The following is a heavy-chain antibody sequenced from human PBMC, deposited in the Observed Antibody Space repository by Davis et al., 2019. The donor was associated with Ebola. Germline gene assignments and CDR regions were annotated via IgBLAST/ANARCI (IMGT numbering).Heavy chain of an antibody. CDR1: GFTFSSYS. V-gene: IGHV3-48*02. D-gene: IGHD3-22*01. CDR3: ASITMIASYHFDY. Sequence: GESLKISCAASGFTFSSYSMNWVRQAPGKGLEWVSYISSSSSTIYYADSVKGRFTIPRDNAKNSLYLQMNSLRDEDTAVYYCASITMIASYHFDYWGQGTLVTVSS. J-gene: IGHJ4*02. CDR2: ISSSSSTI.